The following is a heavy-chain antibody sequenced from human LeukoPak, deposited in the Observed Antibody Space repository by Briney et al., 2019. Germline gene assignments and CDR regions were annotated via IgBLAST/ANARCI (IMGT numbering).Heavy chain of an antibody. V-gene: IGHV3-74*01. D-gene: IGHD6-19*01. CDR3: ARFIAVAGNLVDY. J-gene: IGHJ4*02. Sequence: SGGSLRLSCAASGFTFSSYWMHWVRQAPGKGLVWVSRINSDGSSISYADSVKGRFTISRDNAKNSLYPQMNSLRAEDTAVYYCARFIAVAGNLVDYWGQGTLVTVSS. CDR2: INSDGSSI. CDR1: GFTFSSYW.